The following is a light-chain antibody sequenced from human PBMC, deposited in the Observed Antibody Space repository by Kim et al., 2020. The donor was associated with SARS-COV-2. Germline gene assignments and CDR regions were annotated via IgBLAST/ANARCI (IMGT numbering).Light chain of an antibody. CDR2: GAS. CDR3: RQYEDWPPWT. Sequence: EIVMTQSPATLSVSPGETATLSCRASQNINTNLAWYQQRPGQAPSLVIYGASRRATDFPASFSGSGSGTEFTLTITSLQSEDFAEYFCRQYEDWPPWTFGQGTKVDIK. V-gene: IGKV3-15*01. CDR1: QNINTN. J-gene: IGKJ1*01.